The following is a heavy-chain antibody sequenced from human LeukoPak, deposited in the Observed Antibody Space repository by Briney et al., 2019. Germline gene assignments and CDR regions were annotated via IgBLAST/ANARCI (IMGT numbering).Heavy chain of an antibody. CDR2: IYYSGST. Sequence: SETLSLTCTVSGGSMSSYYWSWIRQAPGKGLEWIGNIYYSGSTNYNPSLKSRVTMSVDTSKNQFSLKLSSVTAADTAVYYCARAGTPITMIVVESNWFDPWGQGTLVTVSS. V-gene: IGHV4-59*01. CDR3: ARAGTPITMIVVESNWFDP. CDR1: GGSMSSYY. J-gene: IGHJ5*02. D-gene: IGHD3-22*01.